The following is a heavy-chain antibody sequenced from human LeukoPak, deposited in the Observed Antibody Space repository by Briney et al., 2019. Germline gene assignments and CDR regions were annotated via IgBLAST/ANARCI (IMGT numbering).Heavy chain of an antibody. CDR3: ARRFGSGKYYMDV. CDR1: GGSISSSSYY. Sequence: PSETLSLTCTVSGGSISSSSYYWGWIRQPPGKGLEWIGSIYYSGSTYYNPSLKSRVTISVDTSKNQFSLKLSSVTAADTAVYYCARRFGSGKYYMDVWGKGTTVTISS. V-gene: IGHV4-39*07. J-gene: IGHJ6*03. D-gene: IGHD3-10*01. CDR2: IYYSGST.